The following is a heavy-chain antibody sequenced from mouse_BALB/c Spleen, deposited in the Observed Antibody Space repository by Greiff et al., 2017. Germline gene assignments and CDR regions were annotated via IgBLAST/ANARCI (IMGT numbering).Heavy chain of an antibody. D-gene: IGHD4-1*02. J-gene: IGHJ3*01. V-gene: IGHV14-3*02. Sequence: EVQLQQSGAELVKPGASVKLSCTASGFNIKDTYMHWVKQRPEQGLEWIGRIDPANGNTKYDPKFQGKATITADTSSNTAYLQLSSLTSEDSAVYYGTPNWAWFAYWGQGTLVTVSA. CDR1: GFNIKDTY. CDR3: TPNWAWFAY. CDR2: IDPANGNT.